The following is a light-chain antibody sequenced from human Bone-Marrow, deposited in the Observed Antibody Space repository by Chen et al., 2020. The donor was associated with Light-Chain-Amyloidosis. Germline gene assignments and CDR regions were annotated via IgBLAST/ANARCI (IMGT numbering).Light chain of an antibody. CDR1: ALPTKY. Sequence: SYELTQPPSVSVSPGQTAGITCSGDALPTKYAYWYQQKPGQAPVLGIHRDTERPSGISERFSGSSSGTTPTLTTSGVQAEDEADYHCQSADSSGTYEVIFGGGTKLTVL. J-gene: IGLJ2*01. CDR2: RDT. V-gene: IGLV3-25*03. CDR3: QSADSSGTYEVI.